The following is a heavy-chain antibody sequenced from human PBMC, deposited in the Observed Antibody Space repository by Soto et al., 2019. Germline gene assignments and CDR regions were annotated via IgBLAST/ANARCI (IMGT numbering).Heavy chain of an antibody. Sequence: GGSLRLSCAASGFTFSSYSMNWVRQAPGKGLEWVSSISSSSSYIYYADSVKGRFTISRDNSKNTLYLQMNSLRAEDTAVYYCAKDRDYYDSSGYPTYFDYWGQGTLVTVSS. V-gene: IGHV3-21*04. D-gene: IGHD3-22*01. CDR1: GFTFSSYS. J-gene: IGHJ4*02. CDR2: ISSSSSYI. CDR3: AKDRDYYDSSGYPTYFDY.